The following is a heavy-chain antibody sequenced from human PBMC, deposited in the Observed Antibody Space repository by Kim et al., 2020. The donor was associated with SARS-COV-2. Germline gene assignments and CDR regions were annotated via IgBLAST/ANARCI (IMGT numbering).Heavy chain of an antibody. V-gene: IGHV4-59*09. CDR3: ARGQITMVRGVIRGVFDP. D-gene: IGHD3-10*01. J-gene: IGHJ5*02. Sequence: KSRVTISVDTSKNRFSLKLSSVTAADTAVYYCARGQITMVRGVIRGVFDPWGQGTLVTVSS.